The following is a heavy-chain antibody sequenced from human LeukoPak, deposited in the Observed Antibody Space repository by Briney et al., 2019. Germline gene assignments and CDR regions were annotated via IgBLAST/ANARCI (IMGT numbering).Heavy chain of an antibody. J-gene: IGHJ4*02. CDR1: GGSFSGYY. CDR2: INHSGST. CDR3: ARAGRIVVAKFDY. Sequence: PSETLSLTCAVYGGSFSGYYWSWIRQPPGKGLEWIGEINHSGSTDYNPSLKSRVTISVDTSKNQFSLKLSSVTAADTAVYYCARAGRIVVAKFDYWGQGTLVTVSS. D-gene: IGHD3-22*01. V-gene: IGHV4-34*01.